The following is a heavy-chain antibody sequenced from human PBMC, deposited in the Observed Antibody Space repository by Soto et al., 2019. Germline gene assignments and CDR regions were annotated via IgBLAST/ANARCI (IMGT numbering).Heavy chain of an antibody. V-gene: IGHV4-30-4*01. CDR2: ISYNGST. CDR1: GGSVSSGDYF. D-gene: IGHD4-17*01. CDR3: ARNYGDDY. Sequence: PSETLSLTCTVSGGSVSSGDYFWSWIRQPPGKGLEWIAYISYNGSTYYNPSLRSRLTTSIDASRNQFSLKLSSVTAADTAVYYCARNYGDDYWGQGTLVTVSS. J-gene: IGHJ4*02.